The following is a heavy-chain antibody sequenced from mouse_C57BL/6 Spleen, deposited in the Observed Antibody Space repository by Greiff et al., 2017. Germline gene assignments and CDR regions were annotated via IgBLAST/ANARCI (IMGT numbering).Heavy chain of an antibody. CDR1: GYTFTSYD. CDR2: IYPRDGST. V-gene: IGHV1-85*01. CDR3: ARSDGYYEGYYAMDY. Sequence: VQLQQSGPELVKPGASVKLSCKASGYTFTSYDINWVKQRPGQGLEWIGWIYPRDGSTKYNEKFKGKATLTVDTSSSTAYMELHSLTSEDSAVYFCARSDGYYEGYYAMDYWGQGTSVTVSS. D-gene: IGHD2-3*01. J-gene: IGHJ4*01.